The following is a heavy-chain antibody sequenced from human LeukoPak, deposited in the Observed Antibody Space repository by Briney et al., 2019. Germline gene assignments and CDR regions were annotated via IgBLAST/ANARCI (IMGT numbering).Heavy chain of an antibody. CDR2: VKQDGSKQ. V-gene: IGHV3-7*03. Sequence: GGSLRLSCAASGFTFSNYWMTWVRQAPGKGLEWVANVKQDGSKQYYVDSVKGRFTISRDNAKNSLYLQMNSLRAEDTAVYYCARWTVAGRFFDYWGQGTLVTVSS. J-gene: IGHJ4*02. D-gene: IGHD6-19*01. CDR3: ARWTVAGRFFDY. CDR1: GFTFSNYW.